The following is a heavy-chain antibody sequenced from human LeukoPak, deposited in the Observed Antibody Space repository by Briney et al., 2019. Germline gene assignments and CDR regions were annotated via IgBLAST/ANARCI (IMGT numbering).Heavy chain of an antibody. D-gene: IGHD2-8*01. CDR2: INQYGSEE. Sequence: GGSLRLSCATSGFTFSTYWMSWVRQAPGKGLEWVANINQYGSEEYYVDSVKGRFTISRDNAKSSLYLQMNSLRADDTAVYYCANGDGFDYWGQGTLVTISS. CDR3: ANGDGFDY. CDR1: GFTFSTYW. V-gene: IGHV3-7*01. J-gene: IGHJ4*02.